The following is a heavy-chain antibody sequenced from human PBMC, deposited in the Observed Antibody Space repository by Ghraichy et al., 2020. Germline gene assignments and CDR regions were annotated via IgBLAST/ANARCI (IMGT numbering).Heavy chain of an antibody. D-gene: IGHD2-2*01. CDR2: ISAYNGDT. CDR1: GFPFTNYA. CDR3: ARFSQLLPYYYYYMDG. V-gene: IGHV1-18*01. J-gene: IGHJ6*03. Sequence: ASVKVSCKASGFPFTNYAITWVRQAPGQGLEWMGWISAYNGDTIYAQKFQGRVTMTADTPTSTAFMELRSLRSDDTAVYYCARFSQLLPYYYYYMDGWGKGSTVTVSS.